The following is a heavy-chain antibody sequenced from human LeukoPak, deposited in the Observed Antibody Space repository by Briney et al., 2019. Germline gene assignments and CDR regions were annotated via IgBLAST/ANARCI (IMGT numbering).Heavy chain of an antibody. CDR1: GFTFSSYA. Sequence: GGSLRLSCAASGFTFSSYAMHWVRQAPGKGLEWVAVISYDGSNKYYADSVKGRFTISRDNSKNTLYLQMNSLRAEDTAVYYCAKEQVPSGIAAAGHFDYWGQGTLVTVSS. D-gene: IGHD6-13*01. CDR2: ISYDGSNK. J-gene: IGHJ4*02. CDR3: AKEQVPSGIAAAGHFDY. V-gene: IGHV3-30-3*01.